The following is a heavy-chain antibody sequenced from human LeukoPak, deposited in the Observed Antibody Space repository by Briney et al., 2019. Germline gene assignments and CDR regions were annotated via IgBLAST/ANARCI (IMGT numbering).Heavy chain of an antibody. CDR2: IWYDGSNK. D-gene: IGHD3-9*01. V-gene: IGHV3-33*01. CDR3: ARGGNYDILTGYHPFDY. Sequence: GRSLKLSCAASGFTFSSHGMGWVRQAPGKGPNREAVIWYDGSNKYYADSVKGRFTISRDNSKNTLYLQMNSLRAEDTDVYYCARGGNYDILTGYHPFDYWGQGTLVTVS. CDR1: GFTFSSHG. J-gene: IGHJ4*02.